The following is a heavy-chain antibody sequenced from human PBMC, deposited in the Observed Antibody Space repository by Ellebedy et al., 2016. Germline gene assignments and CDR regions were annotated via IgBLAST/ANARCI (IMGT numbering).Heavy chain of an antibody. V-gene: IGHV1-8*01. Sequence: ASVKVSXXASGYTFTSYHINWVRQATGQGLEWMGWMNPNSGDTGYIHKFQGRVTMTRNTSISTAYMELSSLRSEDTAVYYCARATFGVGNNYWGQGTLVTVSS. J-gene: IGHJ4*02. CDR2: MNPNSGDT. CDR1: GYTFTSYH. CDR3: ARATFGVGNNY. D-gene: IGHD3-3*01.